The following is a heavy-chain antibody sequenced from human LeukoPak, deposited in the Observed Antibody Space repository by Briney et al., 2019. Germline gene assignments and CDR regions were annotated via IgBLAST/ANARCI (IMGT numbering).Heavy chain of an antibody. CDR3: ARDYYDSSGYFDY. CDR1: GGTFSSYT. CDR2: IIPILGIA. J-gene: IGHJ4*02. Sequence: SVKVSCKASGGTFSSYTISWVRQAPGQGLEWMGRIIPILGIANYAQKFQGRVTITADKSTSTAYMELSSLRSEDTAVYYCARDYYDSSGYFDYWGQGTLVTVSS. V-gene: IGHV1-69*04. D-gene: IGHD3-22*01.